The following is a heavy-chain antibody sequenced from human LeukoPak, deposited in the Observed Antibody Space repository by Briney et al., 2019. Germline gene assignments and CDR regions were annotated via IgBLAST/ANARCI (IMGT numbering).Heavy chain of an antibody. CDR1: GYTFTSYY. CDR3: AILFYYDSRDNWFDP. Sequence: ASVKVSCKASGYTFTSYYMHWVRQAPGQGLEWMGIINPSGGSTSYAQKFQGRVTMTRDTSTSTVYMEQSSLRSEDTAVYYCAILFYYDSRDNWFDPWGQGTLVTVSS. D-gene: IGHD3-22*01. J-gene: IGHJ5*02. CDR2: INPSGGST. V-gene: IGHV1-46*01.